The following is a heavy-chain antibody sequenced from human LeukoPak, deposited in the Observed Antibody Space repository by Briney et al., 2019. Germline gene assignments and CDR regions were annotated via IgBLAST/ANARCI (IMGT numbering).Heavy chain of an antibody. J-gene: IGHJ4*02. CDR3: AALGPPIDF. CDR2: ITSSGDST. Sequence: PGRSLRLSCAASGFSFSNYALSWVRQSPRQGLEWVSAITSSGDSTYYADSVKGRFTISRDNSKNTLYLQMSSLRADDTAVYYCAALGPPIDFWGQGTLITVSS. CDR1: GFSFSNYA. V-gene: IGHV3-23*01. D-gene: IGHD7-27*01.